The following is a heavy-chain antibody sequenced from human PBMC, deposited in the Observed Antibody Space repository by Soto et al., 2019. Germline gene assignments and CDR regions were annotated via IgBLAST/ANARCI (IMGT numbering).Heavy chain of an antibody. CDR3: AREYAFLEWLLKENYYYYGMDV. V-gene: IGHV3-7*01. D-gene: IGHD3-3*02. J-gene: IGHJ6*02. CDR1: GFTFSSYW. CDR2: IKQDGSEK. Sequence: PGGSLRLSCAASGFTFSSYWMTWVRQAPGKGLEWVANIKQDGSEKYYVDSVKGRFTISRGNAKNSLYLQMNSLRAEDSAVYYCAREYAFLEWLLKENYYYYGMDVWGQGTTVTVSS.